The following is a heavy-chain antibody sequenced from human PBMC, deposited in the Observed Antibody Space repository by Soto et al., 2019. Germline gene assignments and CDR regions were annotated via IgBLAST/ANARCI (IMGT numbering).Heavy chain of an antibody. Sequence: QVQLVQSGAEVKKPGSSVKVSCKASGGTFSSYTISWVRQAPGQGLEWMGRIIPILGIANYAQKFQGRVTITADKSTSTAYMELSSLGSEDTAMYYCARDCSSTSCQAYYYYMDVWGKGTTVTVSS. J-gene: IGHJ6*03. CDR2: IIPILGIA. CDR3: ARDCSSTSCQAYYYYMDV. V-gene: IGHV1-69*08. CDR1: GGTFSSYT. D-gene: IGHD2-2*01.